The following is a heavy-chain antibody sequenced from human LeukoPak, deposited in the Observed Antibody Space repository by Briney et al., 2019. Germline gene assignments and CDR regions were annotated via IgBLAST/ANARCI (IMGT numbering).Heavy chain of an antibody. CDR1: GGSITNTNY. Sequence: KPSETLSLTCGVSGGSITNTNYWTWVRRPPGKGLEWIGEVNLQGSTNYNPSLMGRVAISVDTSENHISLQLTSVTAADTAAYYCAREGGPYRPLDYSGQGTLVTVSS. CDR3: AREGGPYRPLDY. J-gene: IGHJ4*02. CDR2: VNLQGST. V-gene: IGHV4-4*02.